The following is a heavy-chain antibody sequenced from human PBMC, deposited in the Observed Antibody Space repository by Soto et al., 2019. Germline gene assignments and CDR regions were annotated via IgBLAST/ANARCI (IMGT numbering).Heavy chain of an antibody. CDR3: ARLIAARDYYYYGMDV. V-gene: IGHV5-51*01. CDR2: IYPGDSDT. J-gene: IGHJ6*02. CDR1: GYSFTSYW. D-gene: IGHD6-6*01. Sequence: PGESLKISCKGSGYSFTSYWIGWVRQMPGKGLEWMGIIYPGDSDTRYSPSFQGQVTISADKSISTAYLQWSSLKASDTAMYYCARLIAARDYYYYGMDVWGQGTTVTVSS.